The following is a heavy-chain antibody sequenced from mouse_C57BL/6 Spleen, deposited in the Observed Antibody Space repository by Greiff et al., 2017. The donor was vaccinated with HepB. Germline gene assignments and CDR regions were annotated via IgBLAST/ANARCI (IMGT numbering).Heavy chain of an antibody. V-gene: IGHV1-80*01. J-gene: IGHJ4*01. Sequence: VKLMESGAELVKPGASVKISCKASGYAFSSYWMNWVKQRPGKGLEWNGQIYPGDGDTNYNGKFKGKATLTADKSSSTAYMQLSSLTSEDSAVYFCARRGYYGSSYAMDYWGQGTSVTVSS. CDR3: ARRGYYGSSYAMDY. CDR1: GYAFSSYW. D-gene: IGHD1-1*01. CDR2: IYPGDGDT.